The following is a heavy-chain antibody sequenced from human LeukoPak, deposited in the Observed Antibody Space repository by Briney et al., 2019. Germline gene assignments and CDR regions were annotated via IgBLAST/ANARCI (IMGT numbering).Heavy chain of an antibody. CDR1: GYTFTCYY. V-gene: IGHV1-2*02. Sequence: ASVKVSCQASGYTFTCYYMHWVRQAPGQGLEWMGWINPNSGGTNYAQKFQGRVTMTRDTSISTAYMELSRLRSDDTAVYYCARPAPYYYGSGSVVYCGQGTLVTVSS. CDR3: ARPAPYYYGSGSVVY. J-gene: IGHJ4*02. D-gene: IGHD3-10*01. CDR2: INPNSGGT.